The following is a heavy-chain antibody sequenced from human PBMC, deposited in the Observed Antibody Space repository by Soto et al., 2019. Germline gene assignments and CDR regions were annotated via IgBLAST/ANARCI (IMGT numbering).Heavy chain of an antibody. V-gene: IGHV3-11*06. CDR3: VRSGDNYNLLDY. J-gene: IGHJ4*02. CDR2: SSNSGSFT. CDR1: GFTFSDHY. D-gene: IGHD1-1*01. Sequence: GGSLRLSCAASGFTFSDHYMSWIRQAPGKGLEWIGYSSNSGSFTRYADSVKGRFSISRDNAKNSLYLQINSLRGDDTATYSCVRSGDNYNLLDYWGQGTPVTVPQ.